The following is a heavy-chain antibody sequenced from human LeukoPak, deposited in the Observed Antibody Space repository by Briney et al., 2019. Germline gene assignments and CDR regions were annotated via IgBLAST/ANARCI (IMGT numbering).Heavy chain of an antibody. CDR3: AKGGYYYGSGRSYYFDY. D-gene: IGHD3-10*01. J-gene: IGHJ4*02. CDR2: ISSTGSTI. CDR1: GFTFSDYY. Sequence: GSLRLSCAASGFTFSDYYMSWIRQAPGKGLEWVSYISSTGSTIYYADSVKGRFTISRDNSKNTLYLQMNSLRAEDTAVYYCAKGGYYYGSGRSYYFDYWGQGTLVTVSS. V-gene: IGHV3-11*01.